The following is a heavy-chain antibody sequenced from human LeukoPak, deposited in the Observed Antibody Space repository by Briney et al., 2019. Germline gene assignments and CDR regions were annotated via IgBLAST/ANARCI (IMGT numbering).Heavy chain of an antibody. CDR1: GYTFTSYY. J-gene: IGHJ3*02. CDR3: ARGRGKFRRSDAFDI. D-gene: IGHD3-16*01. V-gene: IGHV1-46*01. Sequence: GASVKVSCKASGYTFTSYYMHWVRQAPGQGLEWMGIINPSGGSTSYAQKFQGRVTMTRDTSTSTVYMELSSLRSEDTAVYYCARGRGKFRRSDAFDIWGQGTMVTVSS. CDR2: INPSGGST.